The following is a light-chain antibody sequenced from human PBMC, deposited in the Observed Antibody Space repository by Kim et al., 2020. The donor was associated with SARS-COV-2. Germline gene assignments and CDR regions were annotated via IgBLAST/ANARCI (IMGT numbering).Light chain of an antibody. V-gene: IGLV2-14*03. J-gene: IGLJ2*01. CDR3: SSFSTISTVI. Sequence: QSALTQPASVSGSPGQSITISCTGTSSDVGASKSVSWYQQHPGKAPKLMIYDVTRRPSGVSNRFSGSKSDNTASLTISGLQAEDEADYYCSSFSTISTVIFGGGTQLTV. CDR2: DVT. CDR1: SSDVGASKS.